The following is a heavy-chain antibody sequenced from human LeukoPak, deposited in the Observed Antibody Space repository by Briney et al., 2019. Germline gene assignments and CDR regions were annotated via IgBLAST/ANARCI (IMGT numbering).Heavy chain of an antibody. D-gene: IGHD1-26*01. V-gene: IGHV1-46*01. CDR3: ARGPGSGTYNWFDP. J-gene: IGHJ5*02. Sequence: GASVKISCKASGYTFTNNYLHWVRQAPGQGLEWMGMIYPRDGSTSYAQNFQGRVTVTRDTSTTTVHMELRGLRSEDTAVYYCARGPGSGTYNWFDPWGQETLVTVSS. CDR1: GYTFTNNY. CDR2: IYPRDGST.